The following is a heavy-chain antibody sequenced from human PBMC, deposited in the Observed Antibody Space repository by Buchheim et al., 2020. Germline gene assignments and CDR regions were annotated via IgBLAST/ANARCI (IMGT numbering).Heavy chain of an antibody. D-gene: IGHD3-10*01. V-gene: IGHV3-23*01. CDR2: ISGSGGST. Sequence: EVQLLESGGGLVQPGGSLRRSCAASGFTFSSYAMRWVRQAPGKGLEWVSAISGSGGSTYYADSVKGGFTVSRDNSKNTLYLQMNSLRAEDTAVYYCAKVGGLLWFGDQDYWGQGTL. CDR1: GFTFSSYA. J-gene: IGHJ4*02. CDR3: AKVGGLLWFGDQDY.